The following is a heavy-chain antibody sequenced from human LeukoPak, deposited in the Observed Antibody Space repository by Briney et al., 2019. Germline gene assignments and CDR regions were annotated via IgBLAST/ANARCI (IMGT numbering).Heavy chain of an antibody. D-gene: IGHD3-3*01. CDR2: ISENSGDT. J-gene: IGHJ3*02. CDR3: ASRGGGYDFWSGSDAFDI. Sequence: GGSLRLSCVASGFTFSASYMTWVRQPPGKGLEWLSYISENSGDTNYADSVKGRFTISRDNAKNSLYLQMNSLRGEDTAVYYCASRGGGYDFWSGSDAFDIWGQGTMVTVSS. V-gene: IGHV3-11*06. CDR1: GFTFSASY.